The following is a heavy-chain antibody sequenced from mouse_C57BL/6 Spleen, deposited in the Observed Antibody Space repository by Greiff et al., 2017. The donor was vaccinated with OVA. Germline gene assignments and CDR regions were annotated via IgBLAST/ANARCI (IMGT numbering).Heavy chain of an antibody. V-gene: IGHV5-17*01. Sequence: EVQLVESGGGLVKPGGSLKLSCAASGFTFSDYGMHWVRQAPEKGLEWVAYISSGSSTIYYADTVKGRFTISRDNAKNTLFLQMTSLRSEDTAMYYCARRGADYYGSSYDEPYFDYWGQGTTLTVSS. CDR3: ARRGADYYGSSYDEPYFDY. CDR2: ISSGSSTI. D-gene: IGHD1-1*01. J-gene: IGHJ2*01. CDR1: GFTFSDYG.